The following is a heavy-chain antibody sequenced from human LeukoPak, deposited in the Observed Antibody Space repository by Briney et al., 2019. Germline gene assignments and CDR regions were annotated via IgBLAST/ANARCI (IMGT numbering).Heavy chain of an antibody. CDR2: IYYSGST. V-gene: IGHV4-30-4*01. J-gene: IGHJ3*02. CDR3: AGELFADAFDI. CDR1: GGSISSGDYY. D-gene: IGHD3-10*01. Sequence: SETLSLTCTVSGGSISSGDYYWSWLRQPPGKGLEWIGYIYYSGSTYYNPSLKSRVTISVDTSKDQFSLKLSSVTAADTAVYYCAGELFADAFDIWGQGTMVTVSS.